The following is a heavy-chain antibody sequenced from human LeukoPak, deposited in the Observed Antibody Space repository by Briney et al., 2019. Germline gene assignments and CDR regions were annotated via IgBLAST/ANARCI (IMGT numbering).Heavy chain of an antibody. V-gene: IGHV4-39*07. Sequence: SETLSLTCTVSGGSISSSSYYWGWIRQPPGKGLEWIGSIYYSGSTYYNPSLKSRVTISVDTSKNQFSLKLSSVTAADTAVYYCARDYLNSNYVFDYWGQGTLVTVSS. D-gene: IGHD4-11*01. CDR3: ARDYLNSNYVFDY. J-gene: IGHJ4*02. CDR2: IYYSGST. CDR1: GGSISSSSYY.